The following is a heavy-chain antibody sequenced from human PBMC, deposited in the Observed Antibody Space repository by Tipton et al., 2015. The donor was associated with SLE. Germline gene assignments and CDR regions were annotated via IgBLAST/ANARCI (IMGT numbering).Heavy chain of an antibody. Sequence: GLVKPSETLSLTCTVSGGSISGGSYYWSWIRQPAGKGLEWIGRIYTSGSTNYNPSLKSRVTISVDTSKNQFSLSLRSVTAADTAVYYCARGFGGSYSDFWGQGTLVTVSS. J-gene: IGHJ4*02. V-gene: IGHV4-61*02. CDR1: GGSISGGSYY. CDR2: IYTSGST. D-gene: IGHD1-26*01. CDR3: ARGFGGSYSDF.